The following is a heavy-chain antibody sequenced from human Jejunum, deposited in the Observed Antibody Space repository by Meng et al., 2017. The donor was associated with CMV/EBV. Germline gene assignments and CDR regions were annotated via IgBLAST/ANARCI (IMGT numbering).Heavy chain of an antibody. CDR1: Y. CDR3: ARDRGLTMHREVAEYYYYGIDV. Sequence: YWTWIRQHPERSLEWIGYIYYSGTTYYNPSLRSRLTISVDTSMNQFSLKLSSVSAADTAVYYCARDRGLTMHREVAEYYYYGIDVWGQGTTVTVSS. CDR2: IYYSGTT. J-gene: IGHJ6*02. D-gene: IGHD3-10*01. V-gene: IGHV4-31*02.